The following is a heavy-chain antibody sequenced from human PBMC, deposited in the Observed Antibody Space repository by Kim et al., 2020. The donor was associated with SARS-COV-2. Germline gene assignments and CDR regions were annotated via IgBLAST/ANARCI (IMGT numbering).Heavy chain of an antibody. D-gene: IGHD3-3*01. CDR3: VRGYDFWSGLGDYYGMDV. V-gene: IGHV3-48*02. J-gene: IGHJ6*02. CDR1: GFTFSSYS. Sequence: GGSLRLSCAASGFTFSSYSMNWVRQAPGKGLEWVSYISSSSSTIYYADSVKGRFTISRDNAKNSLYLQMNSLRDEDTAVYYCVRGYDFWSGLGDYYGMDVWGQGTTVTVSS. CDR2: ISSSSSTI.